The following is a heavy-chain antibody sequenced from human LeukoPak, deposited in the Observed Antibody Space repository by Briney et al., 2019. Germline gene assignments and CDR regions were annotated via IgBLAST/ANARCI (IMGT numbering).Heavy chain of an antibody. CDR1: GGSISSGYYF. J-gene: IGHJ4*02. CDR2: IYTSGGT. V-gene: IGHV4-61*02. CDR3: ARGGAAGLYF. Sequence: SQTLSLTCTVSGGSISSGYYFWSWIRQPAGKGLEWIGRIYTSGGTNYNPSLKSRVTMSLDTSKNPFSLILNSVIAADTAVYYCARGGAAGLYFWGQGILVTVSS. D-gene: IGHD6-25*01.